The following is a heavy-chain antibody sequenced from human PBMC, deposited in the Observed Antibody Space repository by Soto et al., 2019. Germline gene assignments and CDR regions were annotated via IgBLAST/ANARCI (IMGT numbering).Heavy chain of an antibody. V-gene: IGHV3-64*01. J-gene: IGHJ4*02. CDR2: ISSNGGST. Sequence: GGSLRLSCAASGFTFSSYAMHWVRQAPGKGLEYVSAISSNGGSTYYANSVKGRFTISRDNSKNTLYLQMGSLRAEDMAVYYCARDRGYCSGGSCFPDTFGYWGQGTLVTVSS. D-gene: IGHD2-15*01. CDR1: GFTFSSYA. CDR3: ARDRGYCSGGSCFPDTFGY.